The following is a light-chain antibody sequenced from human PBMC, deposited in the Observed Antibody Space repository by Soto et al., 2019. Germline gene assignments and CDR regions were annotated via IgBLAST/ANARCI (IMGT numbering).Light chain of an antibody. CDR1: QSVSSY. J-gene: IGKJ1*01. CDR3: QQYSSPPRT. CDR2: GAS. Sequence: EIVLTQSPGSLSLSPGERATLSCRASQSVSSYLAWYQQKPGQAPRLVISGASSRASGFPDRFSGSGSGTDFSLTISRLEPEDSAVYYCQQYSSPPRTFGQGTKVEIK. V-gene: IGKV3-20*01.